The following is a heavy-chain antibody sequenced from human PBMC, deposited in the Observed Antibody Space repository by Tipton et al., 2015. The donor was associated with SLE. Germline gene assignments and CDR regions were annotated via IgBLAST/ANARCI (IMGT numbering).Heavy chain of an antibody. J-gene: IGHJ4*02. Sequence: SLRLSCSASGFTFSSYAMHWVRQAPGKGLEYVSAISSNGGSTYYADSVKGRFTISRDNSKNTLYLQMSSLRAEDTAVYYCVKGGSDFDWLWGLDYWGQGTLVTVSS. V-gene: IGHV3-64D*09. D-gene: IGHD3-9*01. CDR2: ISSNGGST. CDR3: VKGGSDFDWLWGLDY. CDR1: GFTFSSYA.